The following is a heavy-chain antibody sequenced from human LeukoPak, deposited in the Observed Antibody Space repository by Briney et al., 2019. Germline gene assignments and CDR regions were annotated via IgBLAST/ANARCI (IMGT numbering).Heavy chain of an antibody. J-gene: IGHJ4*02. CDR1: VGSISSGDYY. Sequence: PSKTLSLTCTVSVGSISSGDYYWSWIRQPPGKGMEWIGYIYYSGSTYYNPSLKSRVTISVDTSKNQFSLKLSSVTAADTAVYYCARDLNGHYDSGTSYFDYWGQGTLVTVSS. CDR2: IYYSGST. V-gene: IGHV4-30-4*01. D-gene: IGHD3-10*01. CDR3: ARDLNGHYDSGTSYFDY.